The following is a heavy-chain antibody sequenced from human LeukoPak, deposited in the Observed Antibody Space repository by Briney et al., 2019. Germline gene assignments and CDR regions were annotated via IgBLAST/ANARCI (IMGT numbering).Heavy chain of an antibody. D-gene: IGHD2-15*01. CDR2: IYTSGST. CDR1: GGSISSYY. Sequence: SETLSLTCTVSGGSISSYYWSWIRQPAGRGLEWIGRIYTSGSTNYNPSLKSRVTMSVDTSKNQFSLKLSSVTAADTAVYYCARSVEGYCSGGSCYSYYYYMDVWGKGTTVTVSS. V-gene: IGHV4-4*07. J-gene: IGHJ6*03. CDR3: ARSVEGYCSGGSCYSYYYYMDV.